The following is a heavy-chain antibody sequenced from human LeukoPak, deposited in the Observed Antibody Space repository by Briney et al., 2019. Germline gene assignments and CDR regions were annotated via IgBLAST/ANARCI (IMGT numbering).Heavy chain of an antibody. CDR2: IRYDGSNK. CDR1: GFTFSSYG. Sequence: GGSLRLSCAASGFTFSSYGMHWVRQAPGKGLEWVVFIRYDGSNKYYADSVKGRFTISRDNSKNTLYLQMNSLRAEDTAVYYCAKGGSSSWYPNFDYWGQGTLVTVSS. J-gene: IGHJ4*02. V-gene: IGHV3-30*02. D-gene: IGHD6-13*01. CDR3: AKGGSSSWYPNFDY.